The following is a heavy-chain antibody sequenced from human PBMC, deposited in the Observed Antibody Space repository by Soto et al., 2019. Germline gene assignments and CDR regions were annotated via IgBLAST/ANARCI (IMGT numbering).Heavy chain of an antibody. V-gene: IGHV1-8*01. CDR1: GYTFTSYD. CDR2: MNPNSGNT. D-gene: IGHD6-19*01. Sequence: APVKVSRKASGYTFTSYDINWRRQATGQGLEWMGWMNPNSGNTGYAHKFQGRVTMTRNTSISTAYMELSSLRSDDTAVYYCARSVEWLASFDYWGQGTLVTVSS. CDR3: ARSVEWLASFDY. J-gene: IGHJ4*02.